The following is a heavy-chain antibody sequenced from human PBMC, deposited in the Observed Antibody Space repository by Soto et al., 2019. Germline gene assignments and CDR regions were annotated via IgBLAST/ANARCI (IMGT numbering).Heavy chain of an antibody. CDR3: AKSGSFFRHSLGYFDY. CDR1: GFTFTGHY. D-gene: IGHD1-26*01. Sequence: QVQLEQSGAEVKKPGASVKVSCKASGFTFTGHYIHWVRQAPGQGLEWMGWINPNSGGTSYAQKFQGRVTMTRDTSITTAYMELSRLSSDDTAVYYCAKSGSFFRHSLGYFDYWGQGTLVTVSS. J-gene: IGHJ4*02. V-gene: IGHV1-2*02. CDR2: INPNSGGT.